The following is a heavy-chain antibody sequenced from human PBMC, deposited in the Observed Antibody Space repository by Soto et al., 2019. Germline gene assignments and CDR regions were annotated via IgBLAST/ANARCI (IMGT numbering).Heavy chain of an antibody. CDR3: FTLEPGFDY. CDR2: ISPSGTTI. J-gene: IGHJ4*02. CDR1: GLTFSSYE. V-gene: IGHV3-48*03. D-gene: IGHD1-1*01. Sequence: GGSLRLSCAVSGLTFSSYEMNWVRQAPEKGLEWVSYISPSGTTIYADSVRGRFTISRDNAKNSLYLQMNSLRAEDTTVYYCFTLEPGFDYWGQGTLVTVSS.